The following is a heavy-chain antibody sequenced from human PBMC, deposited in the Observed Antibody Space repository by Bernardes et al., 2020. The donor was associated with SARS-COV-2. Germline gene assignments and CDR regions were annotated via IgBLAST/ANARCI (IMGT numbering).Heavy chain of an antibody. J-gene: IGHJ6*02. V-gene: IGHV5-51*01. CDR3: ARGRRVPDEYYYYYGLDV. Sequence: GESLKISCTGSGYTFTNYWIGWVRQMPGKGLEWMAIIYPPDSETRYSPSFQGQVTISVDKSINTAYLRWNSLKASDTAIYYCARGRRVPDEYYYYYGLDVGAKGPRAPSP. CDR2: IYPPDSET. D-gene: IGHD1-1*01. CDR1: GYTFTNYW.